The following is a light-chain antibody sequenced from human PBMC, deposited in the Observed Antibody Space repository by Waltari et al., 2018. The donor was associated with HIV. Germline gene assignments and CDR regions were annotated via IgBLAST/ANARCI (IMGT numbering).Light chain of an antibody. Sequence: QSVLTQPPSVSGAPGQRVTLPCTGSNSNIGTHDAPWYQQFPGTAPQLLIYNTNSRPSGVPDRFSGSKSGTSASLAITGLQAEDEADYFCQSSDSTLSGSVFGGGTKLTVL. CDR1: NSNIGTHD. CDR2: NTN. V-gene: IGLV1-40*01. CDR3: QSSDSTLSGSV. J-gene: IGLJ2*01.